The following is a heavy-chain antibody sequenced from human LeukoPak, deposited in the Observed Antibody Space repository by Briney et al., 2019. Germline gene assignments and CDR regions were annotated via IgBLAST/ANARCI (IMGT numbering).Heavy chain of an antibody. V-gene: IGHV1-2*02. CDR3: AGGQWLLHYFDS. J-gene: IGHJ4*02. CDR1: GYTFNDYY. D-gene: IGHD6-19*01. CDR2: IKPKNGDT. Sequence: GASVKVSCKASGYTFNDYYMHWVRQAPGQGLDWMGWIKPKNGDTNYSPKFQGRVTMTRDTSINTVYLEVTSLLSDDTAVYFCAGGQWLLHYFDSWGQGTLVTVSS.